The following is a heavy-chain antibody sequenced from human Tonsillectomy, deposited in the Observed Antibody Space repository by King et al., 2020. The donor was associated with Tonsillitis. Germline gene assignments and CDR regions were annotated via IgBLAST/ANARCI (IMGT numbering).Heavy chain of an antibody. CDR2: ISGSGGST. CDR1: GFTFSSHA. Sequence: VQLVESGGGLVQPGGSLRLSCAASGFTFSSHAMSWVRQAPGKGLEWVSAISGSGGSTYYADSVQGRFTISRDNSKNTQYLQMNSLRAEDTAVYFCAKDYYDSPWYYYMDVWGKGTTVTVSS. V-gene: IGHV3-23*04. J-gene: IGHJ6*03. D-gene: IGHD3-22*01. CDR3: AKDYYDSPWYYYMDV.